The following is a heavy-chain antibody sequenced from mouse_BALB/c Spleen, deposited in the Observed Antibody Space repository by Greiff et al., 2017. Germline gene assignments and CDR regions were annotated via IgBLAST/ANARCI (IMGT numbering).Heavy chain of an antibody. Sequence: EVKVEESGPSLVKPSQTLSLTCSVTGDSITSGYWNWIRKFPGNKLEYMGYISYSGSTYYNPSLKSRISITRDTSKNQYYLQLNSVTTEDTATYYCARSGYDPYYAMDYWGQGTSVTVSS. V-gene: IGHV3-8*02. CDR3: ARSGYDPYYAMDY. D-gene: IGHD2-14*01. CDR1: GDSITSGY. CDR2: ISYSGST. J-gene: IGHJ4*01.